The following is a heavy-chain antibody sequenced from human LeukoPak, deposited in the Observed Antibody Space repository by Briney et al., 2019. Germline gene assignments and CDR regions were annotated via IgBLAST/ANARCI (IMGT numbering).Heavy chain of an antibody. CDR1: GFTFTSYG. CDR2: ISNAGTNR. V-gene: IGHV3-30*18. CDR3: AKEKYRGYSYWSGDY. D-gene: IGHD5-18*01. J-gene: IGHJ4*02. Sequence: GGSLRLSFAASGFTFTSYGMHWVRQAPGKGLEWVAVISNAGTNRYYADSVKGRFTVSRDNAKNTLYLQMSSLRPEDTAVYYCAKEKYRGYSYWSGDYWGQGTLVTVSS.